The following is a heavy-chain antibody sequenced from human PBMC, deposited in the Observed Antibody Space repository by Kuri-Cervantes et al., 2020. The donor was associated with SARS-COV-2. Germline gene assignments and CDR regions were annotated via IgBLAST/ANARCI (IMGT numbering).Heavy chain of an antibody. CDR1: GVNLSSYA. V-gene: IGHV1-69*13. CDR3: ASGGQLPYYYYYYMDV. Sequence: SVKVSCKASGVNLSSYAIAWVRQAPGQGLEWMGRIIPIYGTTNYAQKVQGRVTITADESTNTAYMELSSLRSEDTAVYYCASGGQLPYYYYYYMDVWGKGTTVTVSS. J-gene: IGHJ6*03. CDR2: IIPIYGTT. D-gene: IGHD1-1*01.